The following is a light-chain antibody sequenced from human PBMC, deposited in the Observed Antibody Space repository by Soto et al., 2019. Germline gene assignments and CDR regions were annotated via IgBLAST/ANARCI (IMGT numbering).Light chain of an antibody. Sequence: EIVMTQSPANLSVSPGERATLSCRASQSVSSNLAWYQQKPGQGPRLLIYGASTRATGIPARFGGSGSGTEFTHTISSLESEDFAVNYSQQYNKWTGYTFGEGTKVEIK. V-gene: IGKV3-15*01. CDR3: QQYNKWTGYT. J-gene: IGKJ2*01. CDR2: GAS. CDR1: QSVSSN.